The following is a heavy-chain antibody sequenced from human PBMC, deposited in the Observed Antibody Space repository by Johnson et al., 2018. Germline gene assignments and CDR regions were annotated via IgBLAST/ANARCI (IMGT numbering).Heavy chain of an antibody. V-gene: IGHV4-34*01. CDR2: INHSGST. CDR3: ARVIYGSGSYLYYYYYLDV. J-gene: IGHJ6*03. D-gene: IGHD3-10*01. Sequence: QVQLQQWGAGLLKPSETLSLTCAVYGGSFSGYYWSWIRQPPGKGLEWIGEINHSGSTNYNPSLKSRVTITVDTSKNQFSLKLSSVTAADTAVYYCARVIYGSGSYLYYYYYLDVWGKGTTVTVSS. CDR1: GGSFSGYY.